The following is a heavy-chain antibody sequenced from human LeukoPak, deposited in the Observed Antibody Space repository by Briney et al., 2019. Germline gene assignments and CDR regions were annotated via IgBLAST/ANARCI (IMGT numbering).Heavy chain of an antibody. Sequence: GGSLRLSCAASGFTFSSFEMNWVRQAPGKGLEWVSYIYKNGGTTYYADSVKGRFTISRDNAKNSLHLQMNSLRAEDTAVYYCTRGAYGDYGRGYWGQGTLVTVSS. V-gene: IGHV3-48*03. D-gene: IGHD4-17*01. CDR2: IYKNGGTT. CDR1: GFTFSSFE. J-gene: IGHJ4*02. CDR3: TRGAYGDYGRGY.